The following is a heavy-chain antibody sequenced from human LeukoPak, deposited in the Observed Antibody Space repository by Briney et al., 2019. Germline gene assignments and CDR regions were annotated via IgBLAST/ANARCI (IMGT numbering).Heavy chain of an antibody. V-gene: IGHV4-59*01. D-gene: IGHD2-15*01. CDR3: ASVPRRYCCSGSSSKGGYYYYYMDV. J-gene: IGHJ6*03. Sequence: PSETLSLTCTVSGGSISSYYWSWIRQPPGKGLEWIGYIYYSGSTNYNPSLKSRVTISGETSKKQFSLKLSSVTAADTGVYYCASVPRRYCCSGSSSKGGYYYYYMDVWGKGTTVTVSS. CDR2: IYYSGST. CDR1: GGSISSYY.